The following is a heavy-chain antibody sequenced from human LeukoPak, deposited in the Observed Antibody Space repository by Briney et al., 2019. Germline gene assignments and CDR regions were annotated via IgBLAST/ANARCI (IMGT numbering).Heavy chain of an antibody. CDR1: GGSISSSSYY. CDR3: ARHGRDFPRYYFDY. Sequence: SETLSLTCTVSGGSISSSSYYWGWIRQPPGKGLEWIASSYYTGSTYYNPSLKSRVTISVDTSKNQLSLKLSSVTAADTAVYYCARHGRDFPRYYFDYWGQGTLVTVSS. CDR2: SYYTGST. D-gene: IGHD3-3*01. V-gene: IGHV4-39*01. J-gene: IGHJ4*02.